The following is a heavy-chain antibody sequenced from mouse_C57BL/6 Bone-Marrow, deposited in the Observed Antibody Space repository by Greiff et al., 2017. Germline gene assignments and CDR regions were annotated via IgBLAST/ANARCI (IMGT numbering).Heavy chain of an antibody. Sequence: VQLQQPGAELVMPGASVKLSCKASGYTFTSYWMHWVKQRPGQGLEWIGEIDPSDSYTNYNQKFKGKSTLTVDKSSSTAYMQLSSLTSEDSAVYYCARSYDSWFAYWGLGTLVTVSA. CDR3: ARSYDSWFAY. CDR1: GYTFTSYW. V-gene: IGHV1-69*01. J-gene: IGHJ3*01. CDR2: IDPSDSYT. D-gene: IGHD2-4*01.